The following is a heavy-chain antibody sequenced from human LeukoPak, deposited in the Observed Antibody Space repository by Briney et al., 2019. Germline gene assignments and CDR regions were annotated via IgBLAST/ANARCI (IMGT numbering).Heavy chain of an antibody. J-gene: IGHJ5*02. V-gene: IGHV1-8*01. CDR1: GYTFTSYD. D-gene: IGHD3-9*01. Sequence: ALLKVSCKASGYTFTSYDINSVRQATGQPVECMGWMNPNRGNTCYAPKFQGRVTMTRNIYIRRDYMELSTLRSEDTAVYYCARGPILRYFDWLYSDNWFDPWGQGTLVTVSS. CDR2: MNPNRGNT. CDR3: ARGPILRYFDWLYSDNWFDP.